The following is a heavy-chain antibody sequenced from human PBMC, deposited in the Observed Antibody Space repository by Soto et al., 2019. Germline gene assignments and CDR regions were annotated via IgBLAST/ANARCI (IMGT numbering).Heavy chain of an antibody. CDR3: ARARYSSSPYYYYYGMDV. CDR1: GFTFSSYS. V-gene: IGHV3-48*02. J-gene: IGHJ6*02. Sequence: GGSLRLSCAASGFTFSSYSMNWVRQAPGKGLEWVSYISSSSSTIYYADSVKGRFTISRDNAKNSLYLQMNSLRDEDTAVYYCARARYSSSPYYYYYGMDVWGQGTTVTVSS. CDR2: ISSSSSTI. D-gene: IGHD6-6*01.